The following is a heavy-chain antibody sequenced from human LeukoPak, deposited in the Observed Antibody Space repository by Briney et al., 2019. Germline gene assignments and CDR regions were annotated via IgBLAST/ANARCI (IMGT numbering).Heavy chain of an antibody. D-gene: IGHD3-22*01. CDR3: AKDQKVYDSSGYYTYFDY. V-gene: IGHV3-23*01. CDR2: ISGSGGST. CDR1: GFTFSSYA. Sequence: GGSLRLSCAASGFTFSSYAMSWVRQAPGKGLEWVSAISGSGGSTYYADSVKGRLTISRDNSKNTLYLQMNSLRAEDTAVYYCAKDQKVYDSSGYYTYFDYWGQGTLVTVSS. J-gene: IGHJ4*02.